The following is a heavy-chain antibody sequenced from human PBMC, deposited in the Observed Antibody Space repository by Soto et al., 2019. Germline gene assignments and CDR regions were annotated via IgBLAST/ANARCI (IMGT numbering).Heavy chain of an antibody. CDR3: VRQGIGALHGLVDV. D-gene: IGHD1-26*01. CDR1: DDSIGTYT. V-gene: IGHV4-59*08. CDR2: IYSNGGT. Sequence: VQLQASGPGLVKPSDTLSLTCTVSDDSIGTYTWGWIRQPPGKRLEWIGYIYSNGGTSYNPALKSRVTISADTSTKQFSLRLSSVTAADTAVYYCVRQGIGALHGLVDVWGQGTTVTVSS. J-gene: IGHJ6*02.